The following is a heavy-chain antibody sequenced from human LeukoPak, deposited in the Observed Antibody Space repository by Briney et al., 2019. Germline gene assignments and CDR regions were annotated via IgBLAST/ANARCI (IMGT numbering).Heavy chain of an antibody. CDR3: ARDTVAGVDY. Sequence: SETLSLTCTVSGGSISSYYWSWIRQPPGKGLEWIGYIYYSGSTNYNPSLKSRVTISVDTSKNQFSLKLSSVTAADTAVYYCARDTVAGVDYWGQGTLVTVSS. CDR2: IYYSGST. J-gene: IGHJ4*02. CDR1: GGSISSYY. D-gene: IGHD6-19*01. V-gene: IGHV4-59*01.